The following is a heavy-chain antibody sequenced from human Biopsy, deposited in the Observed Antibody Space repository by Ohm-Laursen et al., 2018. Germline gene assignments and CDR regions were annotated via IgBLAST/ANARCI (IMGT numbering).Heavy chain of an antibody. CDR3: ARGMRSSGWPYFDS. CDR2: IYDRGSTA. V-gene: IGHV4-61*01. Sequence: GTLSLTCTVSGDSVSSGSFYWTWIRQPPGQGLEYIGYIYDRGSTANYNPSLESRVTMSVDMPKNQFSLKLSSVTAADTAIHYCARGMRSSGWPYFDSWGQGTLVTVSS. J-gene: IGHJ4*02. CDR1: GDSVSSGSFY. D-gene: IGHD6-19*01.